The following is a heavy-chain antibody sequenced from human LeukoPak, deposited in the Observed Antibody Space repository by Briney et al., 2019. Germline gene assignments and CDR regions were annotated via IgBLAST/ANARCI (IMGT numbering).Heavy chain of an antibody. CDR1: GFNVSSNY. Sequence: MSGGSLRLSCAASGFNVSSNYMNWVRQAPGKGLEWVSSISSGGDYKHYADSVKGRLTISRDNAKNSLFLQMNSLRAEDTAVYYCARDQGGLRDSSSWPEPIDYWGQGTLVTVFS. CDR3: ARDQGGLRDSSSWPEPIDY. J-gene: IGHJ4*02. V-gene: IGHV3-21*01. D-gene: IGHD6-13*01. CDR2: ISSGGDYK.